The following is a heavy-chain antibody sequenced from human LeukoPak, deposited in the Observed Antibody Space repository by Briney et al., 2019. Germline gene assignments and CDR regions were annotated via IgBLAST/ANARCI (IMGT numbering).Heavy chain of an antibody. J-gene: IGHJ4*02. Sequence: GASVKVSCKASGGTFSSYAISWVRQAPGQGLEWMGRIIPIRGIANYAQKFQGRVTITADKSTSTAYMELSSLRSEDTAVYYCARGGNSDDYWGQGTLVTVSS. CDR1: GGTFSSYA. D-gene: IGHD2-21*02. V-gene: IGHV1-69*04. CDR3: ARGGNSDDY. CDR2: IIPIRGIA.